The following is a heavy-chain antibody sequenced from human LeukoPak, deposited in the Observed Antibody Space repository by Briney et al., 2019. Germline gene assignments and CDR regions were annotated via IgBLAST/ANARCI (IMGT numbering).Heavy chain of an antibody. CDR2: ISSSSSYI. V-gene: IGHV3-21*01. D-gene: IGHD2-15*01. J-gene: IGHJ4*02. CDR3: ARPRYCSGGSCYSGFDY. CDR1: GFTFSSYG. Sequence: GGSLRLSCAASGFTFSSYGMSWVRQAPGKGLEWVSSISSSSSYIYYADSVKGRFTISRDNAKNSLYLQMNSLRAEDTAVYYCARPRYCSGGSCYSGFDYWGQGNLVTVSS.